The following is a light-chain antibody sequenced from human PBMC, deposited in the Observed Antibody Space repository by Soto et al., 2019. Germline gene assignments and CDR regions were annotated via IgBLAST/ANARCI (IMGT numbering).Light chain of an antibody. CDR1: QGISHY. V-gene: IGKV1-27*01. J-gene: IGKJ3*01. CDR2: AAS. CDR3: QKYDNGPFT. Sequence: DIQMTQSPSSLSASVEDRVTITCRGTQGISHYLAWYQQRPGGVPKLLIHAASTLHSGVSSRFSGSGSGTAFTLTISSLQPEDVGTYYCQKYDNGPFTFGPGTKVDLK.